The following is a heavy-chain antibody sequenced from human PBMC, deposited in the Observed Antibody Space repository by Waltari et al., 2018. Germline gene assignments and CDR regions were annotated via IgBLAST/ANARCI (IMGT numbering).Heavy chain of an antibody. D-gene: IGHD3-22*01. J-gene: IGHJ3*02. CDR1: GFTFSSYA. CDR3: AKDPFTMIVVVTNDAFDI. Sequence: EVQLVESGGGLVQHGGSLRLSCAASGFTFSSYAMSWVRQAPGKGLEWVSAISGSGRSTYYADSVKGRFTISRDNSKNTLYLQMNSLRAEDTAVYYCAKDPFTMIVVVTNDAFDIWGQGTTVTVSS. CDR2: ISGSGRST. V-gene: IGHV3-23*04.